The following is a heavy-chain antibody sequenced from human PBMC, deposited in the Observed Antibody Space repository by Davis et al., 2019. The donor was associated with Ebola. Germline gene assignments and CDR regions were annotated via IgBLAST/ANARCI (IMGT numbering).Heavy chain of an antibody. CDR1: GFTFSNAW. J-gene: IGHJ4*02. Sequence: GESLKISCAASGFTFSNAWMSWVRQAPGKGLEYVSFIQYDGGQESYADSVKGRFTISRDNSKNTLYLQMNSLRAEDTAVYYCAKVRDDYWGQGTLVTVSS. CDR2: IQYDGGQE. CDR3: AKVRDDY. V-gene: IGHV3-30*02.